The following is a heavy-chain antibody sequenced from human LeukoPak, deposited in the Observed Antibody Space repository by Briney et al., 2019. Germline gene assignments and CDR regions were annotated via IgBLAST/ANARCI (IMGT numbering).Heavy chain of an antibody. V-gene: IGHV4-39*01. CDR1: GGSISSSSYY. CDR2: IYHSGST. D-gene: IGHD6-13*01. J-gene: IGHJ4*02. Sequence: PSETLSLTCTVSGGSISSSSYYWDWIRQPPGRGLEWIGIIYHSGSTYYNPSLKSRVAISVDTSNNQFSLKLTSVTAADTAVYYCVISSSWYHFDSWGQGTLVTVSS. CDR3: VISSSWYHFDS.